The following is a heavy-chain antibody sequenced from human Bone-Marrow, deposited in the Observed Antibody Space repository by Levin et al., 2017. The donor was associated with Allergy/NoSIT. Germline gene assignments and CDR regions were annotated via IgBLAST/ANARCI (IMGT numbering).Heavy chain of an antibody. Sequence: GGSLRLSCAASGFTFSSYGMHWVRQAPGKGLEWVAVIWYDGSNKYYADSVKGRFTISRDNSKNTLYLQMNSLRAEDTAVYYCARDGGRITRAFDIWGPGTMVTVSS. CDR1: GFTFSSYG. J-gene: IGHJ3*02. CDR2: IWYDGSNK. D-gene: IGHD3-10*01. CDR3: ARDGGRITRAFDI. V-gene: IGHV3-33*01.